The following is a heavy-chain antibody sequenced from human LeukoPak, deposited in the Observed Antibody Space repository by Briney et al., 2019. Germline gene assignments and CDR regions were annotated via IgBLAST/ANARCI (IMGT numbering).Heavy chain of an antibody. CDR2: IYYSGST. D-gene: IGHD6-13*01. Sequence: SETLSLTCTVSGGSISSGGYYWSWIRQHPGKGLEWIGYIYYSGSTNYNPSLKSRVTMSVDTSKNQFSLKLSSVTAADTAVYYCARDLAAAGTMYFDYWGQGTLVTVSS. CDR3: ARDLAAAGTMYFDY. CDR1: GGSISSGGYY. J-gene: IGHJ4*02. V-gene: IGHV4-61*08.